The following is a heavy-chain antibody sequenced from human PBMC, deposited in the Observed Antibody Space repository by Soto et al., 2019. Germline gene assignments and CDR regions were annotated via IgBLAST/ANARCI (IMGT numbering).Heavy chain of an antibody. J-gene: IGHJ3*01. CDR2: IGPNSGST. Sequence: QVQLVQSGPEVKKPGASVKVSCKASNYAFTYNAINWVRQAPGHGLEWMGWIGPNSGSTNYAQDLQGRVTMATDPSTNPAYMELRSLRSDDTAIYYCATSAPGGGGQYVDAFDLWGQGTLVTVSS. D-gene: IGHD3-16*01. CDR1: NYAFTYNA. V-gene: IGHV1-18*01. CDR3: ATSAPGGGGQYVDAFDL.